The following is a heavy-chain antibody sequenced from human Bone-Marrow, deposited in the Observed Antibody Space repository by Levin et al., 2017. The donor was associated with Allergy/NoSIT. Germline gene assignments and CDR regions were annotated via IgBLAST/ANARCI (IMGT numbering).Heavy chain of an antibody. CDR2: IGDTGVTT. Sequence: KGLEWVSVIGDTGVTTYYADSVKGRFTISRDNSKDTLHLQLNSLRAEDTAIYYCAKSAYHFDWWGQGTLVTVSS. J-gene: IGHJ4*02. V-gene: IGHV3-23*01. D-gene: IGHD3-16*01. CDR3: AKSAYHFDW.